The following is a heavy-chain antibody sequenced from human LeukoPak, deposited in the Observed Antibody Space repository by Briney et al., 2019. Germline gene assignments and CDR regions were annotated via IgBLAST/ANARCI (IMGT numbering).Heavy chain of an antibody. J-gene: IGHJ4*02. V-gene: IGHV4-59*01. CDR2: IYYSGST. Sequence: PSETLSLTCTVSGGSISSYYWSWIRQPPGKGLEWIGYIYYSGSTNYNPSLKSRVTISVDTSKNQFSLKLSSVTAADTAVYYCARVPPPGGGSDYWGQGTLVTVSS. D-gene: IGHD2-15*01. CDR1: GGSISSYY. CDR3: ARVPPPGGGSDY.